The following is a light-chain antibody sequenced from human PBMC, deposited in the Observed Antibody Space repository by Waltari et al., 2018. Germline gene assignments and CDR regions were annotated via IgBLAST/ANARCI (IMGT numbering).Light chain of an antibody. CDR2: EVN. J-gene: IGLJ3*02. Sequence: QSALTQPASVSGSPRQSITISCTGSSSDVGTYNLVSWYQQYPGKAPKLMIYEVNKQPYVIFNRFSGSKSGNTASLRISGLQAGDEADYYCCSYAGDSIWVFGGGTKLTVL. V-gene: IGLV2-23*02. CDR3: CSYAGDSIWV. CDR1: SSDVGTYNL.